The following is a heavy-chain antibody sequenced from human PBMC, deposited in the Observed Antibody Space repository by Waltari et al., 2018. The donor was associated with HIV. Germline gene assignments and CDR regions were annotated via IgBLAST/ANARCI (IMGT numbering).Heavy chain of an antibody. CDR2: ISVGGTTT. CDR1: GFNFGDYG. Sequence: LESGGDFVQPGGRLRLSCVGPGFNFGDYGMSWVRQSPGRGLQWISHISVGGTTTSYADSVKGRFTIFRENSRNTLYLQLNDLRTEDTAVYFCIKEASLMVWAPEKSPVWGRGTTVTVSP. D-gene: IGHD3-10*01. CDR3: IKEASLMVWAPEKSPV. J-gene: IGHJ3*01. V-gene: IGHV3-23*03.